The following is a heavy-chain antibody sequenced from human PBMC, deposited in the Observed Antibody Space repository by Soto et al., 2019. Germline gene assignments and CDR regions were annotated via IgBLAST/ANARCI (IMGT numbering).Heavy chain of an antibody. Sequence: QVQLVQSGAEVKKPGASVKVSCKASGYTFTSFGISWVRQAPGQGLEWMGWISAYNGNTNYAENLQGRVTMTTDTSTSTAYMELRSRRSDDTGVYYCARDHRGETDAVEICGQGTMVTVSS. CDR1: GYTFTSFG. D-gene: IGHD2-21*01. V-gene: IGHV1-18*01. CDR2: ISAYNGNT. J-gene: IGHJ3*02. CDR3: ARDHRGETDAVEI.